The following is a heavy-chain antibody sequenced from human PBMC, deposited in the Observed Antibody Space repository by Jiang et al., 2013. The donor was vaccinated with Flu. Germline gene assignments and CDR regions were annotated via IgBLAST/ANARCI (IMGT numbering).Heavy chain of an antibody. D-gene: IGHD6-19*01. Sequence: SGPGLVKPSETLSLTCTVSGGSISSYYWSWIRQPPGKGLEWIGYIYYSGSTNYNPSLKSRVTISVDTSKNQFSLKLSSVTAADTAVYYCARLCKVGRVGSGSYPDYWGQGTLVTVSS. CDR3: ARLCKVGRVGSGSYPDY. J-gene: IGHJ4*02. CDR1: GGSISSYY. CDR2: IYYSGST. V-gene: IGHV4-59*08.